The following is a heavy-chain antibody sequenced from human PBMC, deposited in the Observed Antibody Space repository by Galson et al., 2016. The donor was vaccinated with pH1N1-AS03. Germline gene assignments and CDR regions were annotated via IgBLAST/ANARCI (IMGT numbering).Heavy chain of an antibody. Sequence: SLRLSCAASGFTLRTYDIHWVRQAPGKGLEWVGINRYYGSSEYYGDSMKGRISISRDNSQNTISLQMNSLRVEDTAVYYCVRGSVYYFDSWGQGTLVIVSS. J-gene: IGHJ4*02. CDR2: NRYYGSSE. CDR3: VRGSVYYFDS. D-gene: IGHD3-10*01. V-gene: IGHV3-33*01. CDR1: GFTLRTYD.